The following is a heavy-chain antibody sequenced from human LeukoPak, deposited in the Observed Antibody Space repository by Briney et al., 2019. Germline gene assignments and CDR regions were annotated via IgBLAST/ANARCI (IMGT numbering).Heavy chain of an antibody. Sequence: SETLSLTCSVSGGSISSYYWSWIRQPPGKGLEWIGYIYYSGSTNHNPSLKSRVTISVDTSKNQVSLKLSSVTAADAAVYYCARDRAYSGYDLGRFDYWGQGTLVTVSS. CDR3: ARDRAYSGYDLGRFDY. V-gene: IGHV4-59*01. CDR2: IYYSGST. D-gene: IGHD5-12*01. CDR1: GGSISSYY. J-gene: IGHJ4*02.